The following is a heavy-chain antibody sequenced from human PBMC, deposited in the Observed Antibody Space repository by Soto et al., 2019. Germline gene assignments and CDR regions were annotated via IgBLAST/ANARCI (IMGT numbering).Heavy chain of an antibody. J-gene: IGHJ4*02. CDR2: ISYDGSNK. D-gene: IGHD3-9*01. CDR3: AKDENYDILTGPPSLFDY. Sequence: PGGSLRLSCAASGFTFSSYGMHWVRQAPGKGLEWVAVISYDGSNKYYADSVKGRFTISRDNSKNTLYLQMNSLRAEDTAVYYCAKDENYDILTGPPSLFDYWGQGTLVTVSS. CDR1: GFTFSSYG. V-gene: IGHV3-30*18.